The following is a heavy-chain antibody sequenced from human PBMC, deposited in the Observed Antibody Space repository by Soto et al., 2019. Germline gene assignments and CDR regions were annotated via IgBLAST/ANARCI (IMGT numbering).Heavy chain of an antibody. V-gene: IGHV4-39*01. CDR2: IYYSGST. CDR3: ARSRYCCES. Sequence: PSETLSLTGTVSGGSISSSSYYWGWILHPPGKGLEWIGSIYYSGSTYYNPSLKSRVTISVDTSKNHFSLKLSSVTAADTAVYYCARSRYCCESWGKWNMVIFSS. J-gene: IGHJ6*04. CDR1: GGSISSSSYY. D-gene: IGHD5-18*01.